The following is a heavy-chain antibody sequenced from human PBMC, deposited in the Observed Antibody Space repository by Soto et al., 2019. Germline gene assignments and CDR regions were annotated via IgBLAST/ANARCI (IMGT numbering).Heavy chain of an antibody. D-gene: IGHD3-16*02. V-gene: IGHV4-59*02. Sequence: SETLSLTCTVSGASVRDYNWNWIRQPPGRGLEWVGFIHHTGSNTYSPSLRSRVTMSVDTSRNQFSLMMTSVTAADTAVYYCAKWGYPAMQAFDIWGQGTMVTVSS. J-gene: IGHJ3*02. CDR3: AKWGYPAMQAFDI. CDR1: GASVRDYN. CDR2: IHHTGSN.